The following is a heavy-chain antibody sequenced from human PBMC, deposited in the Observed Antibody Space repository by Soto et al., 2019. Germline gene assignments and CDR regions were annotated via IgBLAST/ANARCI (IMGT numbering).Heavy chain of an antibody. D-gene: IGHD3-22*01. CDR2: IYSGGST. V-gene: IGHV3-53*01. J-gene: IGHJ4*02. CDR3: ATYSSLDY. CDR1: GFTVNNNY. Sequence: GGSLRLSCADSGFTVNNNYMSWVRQAPGKGLEWVALIYSGGSTYYADSVKGRFTISRDNSKNTLYLQMNSLRAEDTAVYYCATYSSLDYWGQGTLVTVS.